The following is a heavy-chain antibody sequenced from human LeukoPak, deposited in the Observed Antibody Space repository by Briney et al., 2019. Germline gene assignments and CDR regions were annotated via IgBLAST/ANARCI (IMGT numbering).Heavy chain of an antibody. D-gene: IGHD1-26*01. J-gene: IGHJ1*01. V-gene: IGHV5-10-1*01. CDR1: GYSLTSYW. CDR3: SRHMIVGAPAHFQH. CDR2: IDPSDSYT. Sequence: GESLKISCKGSGYSLTSYWISCVRQMPGKGLEWMGRIDPSDSYTNYSPSFQGRVTISADKFISTAYLQWSSLKASDTAMYYCSRHMIVGAPAHFQHWAQGTLVTVSS.